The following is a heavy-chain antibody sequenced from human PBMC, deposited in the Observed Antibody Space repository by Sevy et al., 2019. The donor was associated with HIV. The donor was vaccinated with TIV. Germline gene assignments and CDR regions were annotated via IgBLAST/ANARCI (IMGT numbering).Heavy chain of an antibody. Sequence: GGSLRLSCAISGFTVNDKYIIWVRQAPGKGLEWVSVIFSSGSTYYADSAKGGFTISRDNSKNTVELQMNRVRAEDTAVYYCVSLFLSYRSGWSYFDYWGQGTLVTVSS. D-gene: IGHD6-19*01. CDR1: GFTVNDKY. V-gene: IGHV3-66*02. CDR2: IFSSGST. CDR3: VSLFLSYRSGWSYFDY. J-gene: IGHJ4*02.